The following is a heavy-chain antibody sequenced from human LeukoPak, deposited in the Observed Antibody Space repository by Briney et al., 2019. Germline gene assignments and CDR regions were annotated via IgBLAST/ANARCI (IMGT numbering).Heavy chain of an antibody. CDR2: IYSGGST. Sequence: PGGSLRLSCAASGFTVSSNYMSWVRQAPGKGLEWGSVIYSGGSTFYASSVKGRLPPSRDNAKNPLYLQMNSLRGEHTAVYFCAGVLGGDTGGFDYWGQGTLVTVSS. CDR3: AGVLGGDTGGFDY. CDR1: GFTVSSNY. V-gene: IGHV3-66*01. J-gene: IGHJ4*02. D-gene: IGHD3-16*01.